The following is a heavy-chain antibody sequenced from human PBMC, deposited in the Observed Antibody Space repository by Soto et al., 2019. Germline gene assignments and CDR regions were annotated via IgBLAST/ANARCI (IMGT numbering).Heavy chain of an antibody. CDR1: GGTFSSYT. Sequence: QVQLVQSGAEVKKPGSSVKVSCKASGGTFSSYTISWVRQAPGQGLEWMGRIIPILGIANYAQKFQGRVTITADKNTSTAYMELRSLRCEETAVYYCARAYCSGGSCAHYYYYYMDVWGKGTTVTVSS. CDR2: IIPILGIA. CDR3: ARAYCSGGSCAHYYYYYMDV. D-gene: IGHD2-15*01. J-gene: IGHJ6*03. V-gene: IGHV1-69*02.